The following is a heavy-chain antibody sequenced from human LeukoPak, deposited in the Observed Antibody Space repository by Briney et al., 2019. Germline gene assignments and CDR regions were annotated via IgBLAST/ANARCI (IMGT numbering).Heavy chain of an antibody. CDR3: ARVSSSWFLMDV. CDR2: VRYDSSNK. J-gene: IGHJ6*03. D-gene: IGHD6-13*01. Sequence: GGSLRLSCAASGFTFSGYGMHWVRQAPGKGLEWVAFVRYDSSNKYYADSVKGRFTVSRDNSKNMLYLQMNSLRAEDTAVYYCARVSSSWFLMDVWGKGTTVTVSS. V-gene: IGHV3-30*02. CDR1: GFTFSGYG.